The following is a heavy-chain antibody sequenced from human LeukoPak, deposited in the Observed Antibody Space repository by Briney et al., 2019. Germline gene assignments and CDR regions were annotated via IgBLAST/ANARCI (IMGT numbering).Heavy chain of an antibody. CDR1: GGTFSSYA. CDR2: IIPIFGTA. J-gene: IGHJ4*02. CDR3: ARARYCSSTSCLFDY. D-gene: IGHD2-2*01. Sequence: SVKVSCKASGGTFSSYAISWVRQAPGQGLEWMGGIIPIFGTANYAQKFQGGVTITTDESTSTAYMELSSLRSEDTAVYYCARARYCSSTSCLFDYWGRGTLVTVSS. V-gene: IGHV1-69*05.